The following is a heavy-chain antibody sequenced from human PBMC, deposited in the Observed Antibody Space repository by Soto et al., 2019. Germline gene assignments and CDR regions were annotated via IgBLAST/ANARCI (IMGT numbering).Heavy chain of an antibody. V-gene: IGHV4-31*03. J-gene: IGHJ3*02. D-gene: IGHD1-20*01. CDR1: GGSISSGGYY. CDR2: IYYSGST. Sequence: PSETLSLTCTVSGGSISSGGYYWSWIRQQPGKGLEWIGYIYYSGSTYYNPSLKSRVTISVDTSKNQFSLKLSSVTAADTAVYYCARASSSIAGIGHAFDIWGQRTMVTVSS. CDR3: ARASSSIAGIGHAFDI.